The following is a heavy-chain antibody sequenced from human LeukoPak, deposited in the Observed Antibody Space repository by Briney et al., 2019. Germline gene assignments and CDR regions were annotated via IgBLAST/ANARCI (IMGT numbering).Heavy chain of an antibody. CDR2: IYYSGST. CDR3: AREARCSGGSCYSYWFDP. CDR1: GGSVSSGSYY. V-gene: IGHV4-61*01. J-gene: IGHJ5*02. Sequence: SETLSLTCTVSGGSVSSGSYYWSWIRQPPGKGLEWIGYIYYSGSTNYNPSLKSRVTISVDTSKSQFSLKLSSVAAADTAVYYCAREARCSGGSCYSYWFDPWGQGTLVTVSS. D-gene: IGHD2-15*01.